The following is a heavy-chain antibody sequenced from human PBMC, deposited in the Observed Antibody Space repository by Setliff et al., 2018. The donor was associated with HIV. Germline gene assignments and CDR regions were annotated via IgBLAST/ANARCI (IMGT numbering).Heavy chain of an antibody. CDR2: IVVGSGNT. D-gene: IGHD1-7*01. CDR1: GFTFTNSA. J-gene: IGHJ3*02. Sequence: SVKVSCKASGFTFTNSAVQWVRRARGQRLEWIGWIVVGSGNTNYAQKFQERVTITRDMSTSRAYMELSGLRTEDTAVYYCAADPHTGTTSYDAFDIWGQGTVVTVSS. CDR3: AADPHTGTTSYDAFDI. V-gene: IGHV1-58*01.